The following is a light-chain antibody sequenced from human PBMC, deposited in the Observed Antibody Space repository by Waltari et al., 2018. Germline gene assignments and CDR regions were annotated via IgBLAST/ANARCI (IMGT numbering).Light chain of an antibody. CDR3: QKYDGIVVT. J-gene: IGKJ4*01. Sequence: ETVLTQSPGTLSLSPGDRATLSCRANQPVSTIALSWYEQKPGQAPRVLIYSTYNRATGIPDRFSGSGSGTDFTLTINRLAAEDFAMYYCQKYDGIVVTFGGGTKVEI. CDR1: QPVSTIA. V-gene: IGKV3-20*01. CDR2: STY.